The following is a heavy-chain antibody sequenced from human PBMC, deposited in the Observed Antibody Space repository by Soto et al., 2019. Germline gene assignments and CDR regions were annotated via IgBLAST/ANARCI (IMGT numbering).Heavy chain of an antibody. V-gene: IGHV1-3*01. CDR1: GFNFESYT. CDR2: INADTGKT. J-gene: IGHJ6*02. CDR3: ARGAGTGKFYQYAVDV. D-gene: IGHD1-1*01. Sequence: QIVQSGAEVKKPGASVRISCKSSGFNFESYTIHWLRQAPGHRFEWMGSINADTGKTSYSRKFRNRVPISRDRAASTAYVEVRSLATDDTAVYFCARGAGTGKFYQYAVDVWGQGTTVIVSS.